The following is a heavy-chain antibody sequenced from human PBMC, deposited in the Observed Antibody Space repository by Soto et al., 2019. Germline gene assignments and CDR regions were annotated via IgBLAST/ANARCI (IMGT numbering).Heavy chain of an antibody. Sequence: ASETLSLTCTVSGGSINSYYWSWIRQPPGKGLEWIGYIYYSGSTNYNPSLKSRVTISVDTSKNQFSLKLSSVTAADTAVYYCAGDREPNPDLYYMDVWGKGTTVTVSS. CDR2: IYYSGST. CDR1: GGSINSYY. J-gene: IGHJ6*03. V-gene: IGHV4-59*01. D-gene: IGHD1-26*01. CDR3: AGDREPNPDLYYMDV.